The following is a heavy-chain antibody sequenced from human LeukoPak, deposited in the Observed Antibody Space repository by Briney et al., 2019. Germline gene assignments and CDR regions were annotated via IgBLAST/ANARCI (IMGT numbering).Heavy chain of an antibody. CDR3: ALEGEATNYFDY. J-gene: IGHJ4*02. D-gene: IGHD1-26*01. CDR2: IDWDDDK. V-gene: IGHV2-70*04. Sequence: SGPALVKPTQTLTLTCTFSGFSLSTSGMRVSWIRQPPGKALEWLARIDWDDDKFYSTSLKTRLTISKDTSKNQVVLTMTNMDPVDTATYYCALEGEATNYFDYWGQGTLVTVSS. CDR1: GFSLSTSGMR.